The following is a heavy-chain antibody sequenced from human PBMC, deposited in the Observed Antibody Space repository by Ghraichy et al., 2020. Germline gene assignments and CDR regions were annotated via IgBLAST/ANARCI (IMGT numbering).Heavy chain of an antibody. D-gene: IGHD3-16*02. CDR1: GGTFSSYA. CDR3: AMEDPGKVLGLITFGGVIALYY. V-gene: IGHV1-69*13. J-gene: IGHJ4*02. Sequence: SVKVSCKASGGTFSSYAISWVRQAPGQGLEWMGGIIPIFGTANYAQKFQGRVTITADESTSTAYMELSSLRSEDTAVYYCAMEDPGKVLGLITFGGVIALYYWGQGTLVTVSS. CDR2: IIPIFGTA.